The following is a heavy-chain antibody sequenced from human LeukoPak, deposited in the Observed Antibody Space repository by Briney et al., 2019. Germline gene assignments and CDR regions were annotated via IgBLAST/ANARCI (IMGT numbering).Heavy chain of an antibody. CDR2: IYTSGST. Sequence: KPSETLSLTYTVSGGSISSYYWSWIRQPAGKGLEWIGRIYTSGSTNYNPSLKSRVTMSVDTSKNQFSLKLSSVTAADTAVYYCARDTVTGYDYYYYMDVWGKGTTVTVSS. D-gene: IGHD4-11*01. V-gene: IGHV4-4*07. J-gene: IGHJ6*03. CDR1: GGSISSYY. CDR3: ARDTVTGYDYYYYMDV.